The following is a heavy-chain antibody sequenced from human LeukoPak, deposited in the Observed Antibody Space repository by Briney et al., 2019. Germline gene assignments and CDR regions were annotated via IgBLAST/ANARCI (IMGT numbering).Heavy chain of an antibody. CDR2: IWYDGSNK. CDR3: ARDPDIVVVPAAMGLSDYYFGY. D-gene: IGHD2-2*01. J-gene: IGHJ4*02. V-gene: IGHV3-33*01. Sequence: PGGSLRLSCAASGFTFSSYGMHWVRQAPGKGLEWVAVIWYDGSNKYYADSVKGRFTISRDNSKNTLYLQMNSLRAEDTAVYYCARDPDIVVVPAAMGLSDYYFGYWGQGTLVTVSS. CDR1: GFTFSSYG.